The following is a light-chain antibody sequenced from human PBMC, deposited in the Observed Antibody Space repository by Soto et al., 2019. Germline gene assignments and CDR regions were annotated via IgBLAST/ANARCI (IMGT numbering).Light chain of an antibody. CDR2: AAS. V-gene: IGKV1-39*01. J-gene: IGKJ1*01. Sequence: DIQMTQSPSSLSASVGDRVTITCRASQSISSYLNWYQQKPGKAPKLLIYAASSLQSGVPSRFSGSGSGTDFTLTISSLQPEDFATYYCQQSYSTPHFGQGTKV. CDR1: QSISSY. CDR3: QQSYSTPH.